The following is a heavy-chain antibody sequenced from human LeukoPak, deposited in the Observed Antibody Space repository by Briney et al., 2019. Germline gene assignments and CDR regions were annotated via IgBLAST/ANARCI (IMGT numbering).Heavy chain of an antibody. Sequence: ASVKVSCKASGYSFTSYDINWVRQATGQGLEWMGWMNPNSGNTGSAQKFQGRVSMTRNTSISTAYMELSNLRSEDTAVYYCARRVAAGGTCMGYWGQGTLVTVSS. CDR3: ARRVAAGGTCMGY. CDR1: GYSFTSYD. CDR2: MNPNSGNT. J-gene: IGHJ4*02. D-gene: IGHD6-13*01. V-gene: IGHV1-8*01.